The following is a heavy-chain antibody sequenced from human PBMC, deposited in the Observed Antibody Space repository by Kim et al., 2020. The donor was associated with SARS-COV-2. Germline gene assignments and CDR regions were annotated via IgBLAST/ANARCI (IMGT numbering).Heavy chain of an antibody. V-gene: IGHV4-39*01. J-gene: IGHJ5*02. D-gene: IGHD3-10*01. CDR3: ARQGDTYYYGSGRWFDP. CDR2: IYYSGST. CDR1: GGSISSSSYY. Sequence: SETLSLTCTVSGGSISSSSYYWGWIRQPPGKGLEWIGSIYYSGSTYYNPSLKSRVTISVDTSKNQFSLKLSSVTAADTAVYYCARQGDTYYYGSGRWFDPWGQGTLVTVSS.